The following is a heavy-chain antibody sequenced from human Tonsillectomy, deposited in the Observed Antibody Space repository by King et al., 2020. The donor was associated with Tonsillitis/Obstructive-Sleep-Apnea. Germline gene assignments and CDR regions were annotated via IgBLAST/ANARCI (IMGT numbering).Heavy chain of an antibody. Sequence: VQLVESGGGVVQPGRSLRLSCAASGFTFSHYGMHWVRQAPGKGLEGVAVISYDGTNKYYGDSVEGRFTISRDNSKNTLYLQMNSLRTEDTAVYYCAKDDPSTMVRGVPYYYYGMDVWGQGTTVTVSS. CDR3: AKDDPSTMVRGVPYYYYGMDV. CDR1: GFTFSHYG. CDR2: ISYDGTNK. D-gene: IGHD3-10*01. V-gene: IGHV3-30*18. J-gene: IGHJ6*02.